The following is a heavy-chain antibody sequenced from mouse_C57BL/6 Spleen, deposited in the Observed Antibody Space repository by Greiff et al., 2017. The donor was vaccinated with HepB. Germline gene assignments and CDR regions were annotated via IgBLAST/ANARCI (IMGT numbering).Heavy chain of an antibody. CDR2: IYPGDGDT. V-gene: IGHV1-82*01. CDR3: ARTEPLLFDY. CDR1: GYAFSSSW. Sequence: QVTLKVSGPELVKPGASVKISCKASGYAFSSSWMNWVKQRPGKGLEWIGRIYPGDGDTNYNGKFKGKATLTADKSSSTAYMQLSSLTSEDSAVYFCARTEPLLFDYWGQGTTLTVSS. D-gene: IGHD2-1*01. J-gene: IGHJ2*01.